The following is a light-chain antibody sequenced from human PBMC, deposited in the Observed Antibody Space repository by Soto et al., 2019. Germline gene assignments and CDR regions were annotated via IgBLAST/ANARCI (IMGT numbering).Light chain of an antibody. CDR1: SSNIADNS. Sequence: QSVLTQPPSVSAAPGQEVTISCSGSSSNIADNSVSWYQHLPGTAPKLLIYDTYRRPSGIPARFSGSKSGTSATLGITGLPTGDEADYYCGAWDTSLSGYVFATGTKVTVL. J-gene: IGLJ1*01. CDR3: GAWDTSLSGYV. V-gene: IGLV1-51*01. CDR2: DTY.